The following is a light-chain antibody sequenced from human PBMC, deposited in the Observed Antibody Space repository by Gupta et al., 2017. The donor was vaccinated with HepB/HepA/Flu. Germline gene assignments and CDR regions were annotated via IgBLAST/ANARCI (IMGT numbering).Light chain of an antibody. CDR1: SSNIGAGYD. CDR2: ANS. V-gene: IGLV1-40*01. CDR3: QSYDSSLSSYV. Sequence: QSVLTQPPAVSGAPGPRVTISCTGSSSNIGAGYDVHWYQQLPGTAPKLLIYANSNRPSGVPDRFSGSNSGTSASLAITGLQAEDEADYYCQSYDSSLSSYVFGTGTKVTVL. J-gene: IGLJ1*01.